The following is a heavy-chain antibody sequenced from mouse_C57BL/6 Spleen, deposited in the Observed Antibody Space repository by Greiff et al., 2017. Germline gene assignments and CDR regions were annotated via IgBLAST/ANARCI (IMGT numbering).Heavy chain of an antibody. D-gene: IGHD2-1*01. CDR2: ISSGGDYI. CDR3: TRVDYGNPFAY. V-gene: IGHV5-9-1*02. CDR1: GFTFSSYA. Sequence: EVKLVESGEGLVKPGGSLKLSCAASGFTFSSYAMSWVRQTPEKRLEWVAYISSGGDYIYYADTVKGRFTISRDNARNTLYLQMSSLKSEDTAMYYCTRVDYGNPFAYWGQGTLVTVSA. J-gene: IGHJ3*01.